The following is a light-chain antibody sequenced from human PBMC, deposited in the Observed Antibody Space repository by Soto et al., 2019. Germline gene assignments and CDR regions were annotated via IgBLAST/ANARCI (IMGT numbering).Light chain of an antibody. J-gene: IGKJ4*01. CDR2: DAS. V-gene: IGKV3-11*01. Sequence: EIVLTQSPATLSLSPGERATLSCRASQSVRSFLAWYQQKPGQAPRLLIYDASNRATGVPGRFSGSGSGTDFTLTISSLEPEDFAVYYCQQHGTSITFGGGTKLESK. CDR1: QSVRSF. CDR3: QQHGTSIT.